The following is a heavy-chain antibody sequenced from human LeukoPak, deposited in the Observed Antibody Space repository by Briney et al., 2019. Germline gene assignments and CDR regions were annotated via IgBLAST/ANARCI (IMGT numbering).Heavy chain of an antibody. J-gene: IGHJ3*01. D-gene: IGHD2/OR15-2a*01. CDR1: AGTFRGYA. V-gene: IGHV1-69*06. Sequence: SVKVPCKASAGTFRGYAINWVRQAPGQGLEWVGRIIPMFGAKDYAQKFQGTVTISADRPTNTASMELFSLRFEDTAVYYCAREGSRIQSWGNAFDLWGQGTMVTVSS. CDR3: AREGSRIQSWGNAFDL. CDR2: IIPMFGAK.